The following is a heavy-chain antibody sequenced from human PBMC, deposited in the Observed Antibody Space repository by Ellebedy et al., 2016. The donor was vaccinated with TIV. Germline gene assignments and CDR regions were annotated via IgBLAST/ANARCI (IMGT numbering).Heavy chain of an antibody. D-gene: IGHD3-22*01. J-gene: IGHJ6*02. CDR3: ARDRKITMIVVVSNYYGMDV. V-gene: IGHV3-21*01. CDR2: ISSSSSYI. Sequence: GESLKISXAASGFTFDDYAMHWVRQAPGKGLEWVSSISSSSSYIYYADSVKGRFTISRDNAKNSLYLQMNSLRAEDTAVYYCARDRKITMIVVVSNYYGMDVWGQGTTVTVSS. CDR1: GFTFDDYA.